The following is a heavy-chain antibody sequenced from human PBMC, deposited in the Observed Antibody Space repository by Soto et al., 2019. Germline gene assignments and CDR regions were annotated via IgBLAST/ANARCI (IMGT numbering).Heavy chain of an antibody. CDR2: IYNIGST. D-gene: IGHD4-17*01. J-gene: IGHJ5*02. Sequence: PSETLSLTCTVSGDSISGYYWSWLRQPPGKGLEWIGYIYNIGSTNYNPSLRSQVTMSIDTSQEQFSLNVSSVTATDTAVYYCARETYGDYVGYFDPWGQGTLVTVSS. V-gene: IGHV4-4*08. CDR3: ARETYGDYVGYFDP. CDR1: GDSISGYY.